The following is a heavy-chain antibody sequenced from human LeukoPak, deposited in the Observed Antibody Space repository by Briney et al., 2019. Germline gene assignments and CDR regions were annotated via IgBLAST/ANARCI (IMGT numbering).Heavy chain of an antibody. V-gene: IGHV4-34*01. J-gene: IGHJ5*02. CDR3: ARFPSSRFLEWFQNWFDP. Sequence: KPSETLSLTCAVYGGSFSGYYWSWIRQPPGKGLEWIGEINRSGSTNYNPSLKSRVTISVDTSKNQFSLKLSSVTAADTAVYYCARFPSSRFLEWFQNWFDPWGQGTLVTVSS. CDR2: INRSGST. CDR1: GGSFSGYY. D-gene: IGHD3-3*01.